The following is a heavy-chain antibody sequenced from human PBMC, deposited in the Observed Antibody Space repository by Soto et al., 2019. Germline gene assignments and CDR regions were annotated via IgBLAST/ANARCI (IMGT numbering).Heavy chain of an antibody. CDR2: IYYSGST. CDR3: ARDARCSGGSCYDGLMPGELNWFDP. Sequence: QVQLQESGPGLVKPSQTLSLTCTVSGGSISSGGYYWSWIRQHPGKGLEWIGYIYYSGSTYYNPSLKRRVTISVDTSKNQFSLKLSSVTAADTAVYYCARDARCSGGSCYDGLMPGELNWFDPWGQGTLVTVSS. V-gene: IGHV4-31*03. CDR1: GGSISSGGYY. D-gene: IGHD2-15*01. J-gene: IGHJ5*02.